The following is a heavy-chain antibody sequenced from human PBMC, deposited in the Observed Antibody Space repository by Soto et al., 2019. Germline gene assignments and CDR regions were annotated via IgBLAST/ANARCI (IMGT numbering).Heavy chain of an antibody. Sequence: QVPLVQSGAEVKKPGASVKVSCKASGYTFTSYGISWVRPAPGQGLEWMGWISAYNGNTNYAQKLQGRVTMTTDSYTSTSYMELRSLSADDTAEYYCAREYYYGSVPWYWGQGTLVTFSS. J-gene: IGHJ4*02. D-gene: IGHD3-10*01. CDR3: AREYYYGSVPWY. CDR1: GYTFTSYG. V-gene: IGHV1-18*01. CDR2: ISAYNGNT.